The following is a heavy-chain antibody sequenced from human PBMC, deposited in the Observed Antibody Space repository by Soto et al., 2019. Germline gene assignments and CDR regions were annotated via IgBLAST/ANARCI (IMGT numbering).Heavy chain of an antibody. V-gene: IGHV3-23*01. Sequence: LRLSCAASGFTCSSYDMSWVRQAPGKGLEWVSTILVGGSTHYPDSVKGRFTISRDNSKNTVFLQMNSLTAGDTAVYYCAKATATGGGAFDICGQGTMVTAS. CDR3: AKATATGGGAFDI. D-gene: IGHD2-8*02. CDR1: GFTCSSYD. J-gene: IGHJ3*02. CDR2: ILVGGST.